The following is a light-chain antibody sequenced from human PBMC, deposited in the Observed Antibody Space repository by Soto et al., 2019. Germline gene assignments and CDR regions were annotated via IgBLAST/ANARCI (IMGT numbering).Light chain of an antibody. J-gene: IGLJ2*01. CDR3: QSGDGSGTSI. Sequence: SSELTQPSSVSVSPGQTARITCSGAALPKQYAYWYQQKPGQAPVLVIYKDSERPSGIPERFSGSSSGTTVTLTIGAVQAEDEAEYYCQSGDGSGTSIFGGGTKLTVL. CDR1: ALPKQY. CDR2: KDS. V-gene: IGLV3-25*03.